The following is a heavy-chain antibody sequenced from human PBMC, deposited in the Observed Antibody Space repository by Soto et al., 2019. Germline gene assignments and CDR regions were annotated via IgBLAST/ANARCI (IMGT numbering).Heavy chain of an antibody. D-gene: IGHD3-10*01. CDR3: ASLWFGDGGVYFDY. Sequence: QVQLQESGPGLVKPSQTLSLTCTVSGGSISSGGYYWSWIRQHPGKGLEWIGYIYYSGSTYYNPSPKSRVTRSVDPSKNQFSLKPSSVTAADTAVYYCASLWFGDGGVYFDYWGQGTLVTVSS. CDR2: IYYSGST. V-gene: IGHV4-31*03. CDR1: GGSISSGGYY. J-gene: IGHJ4*02.